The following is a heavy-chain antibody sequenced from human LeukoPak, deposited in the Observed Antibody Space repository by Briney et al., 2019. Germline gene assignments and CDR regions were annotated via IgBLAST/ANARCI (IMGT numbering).Heavy chain of an antibody. V-gene: IGHV4-59*01. CDR1: GVSISTYY. CDR3: AKDMYSSSGDH. J-gene: IGHJ4*02. D-gene: IGHD6-6*01. CDR2: MYYSGST. Sequence: PSETLSLTCTVSGVSISTYYWSWIRQPPGKGLEWIGYMYYSGSTNYNPSLKSRVTISVDTSKSLFSLKLTSVTDADTAVYYCAKDMYSSSGDHWGQGTLVTVSS.